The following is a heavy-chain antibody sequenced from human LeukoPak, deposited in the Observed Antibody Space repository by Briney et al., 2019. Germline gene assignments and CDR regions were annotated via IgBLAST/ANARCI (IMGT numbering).Heavy chain of an antibody. CDR2: ISYDGSNK. J-gene: IGHJ4*02. CDR3: ARDSSLYSSGWLGGDY. CDR1: GFTFSSYA. D-gene: IGHD6-19*01. Sequence: PGGSLRLSCAASGFTFSSYAMHWVRQAPGKGLEWVAVISYDGSNKYYADSVEGRFTISRDNSKNTLYLQMNSLRAEDTAVYYCARDSSLYSSGWLGGDYWGQGTLVTVSS. V-gene: IGHV3-30*04.